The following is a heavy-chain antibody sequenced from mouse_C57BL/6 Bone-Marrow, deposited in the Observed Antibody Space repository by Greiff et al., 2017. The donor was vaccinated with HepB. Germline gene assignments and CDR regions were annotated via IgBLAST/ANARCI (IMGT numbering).Heavy chain of an antibody. J-gene: IGHJ2*01. D-gene: IGHD1-1*01. CDR1: GFTFSSYG. CDR2: ISSGGSYT. Sequence: EVKLLESGGDLVKPGGSLKLSCAASGFTFSSYGMSWVRQTPDKRLEWVATISSGGSYTYYPDSVKGRFTISRDNAKNTLYLQMSSLKSEDTAMYYCARHVTTPFDYWGQGTTLTVSS. CDR3: ARHVTTPFDY. V-gene: IGHV5-6*01.